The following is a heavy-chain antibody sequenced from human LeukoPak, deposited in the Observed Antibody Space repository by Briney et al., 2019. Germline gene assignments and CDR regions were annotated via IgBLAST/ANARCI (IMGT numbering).Heavy chain of an antibody. V-gene: IGHV1-69*05. CDR3: AGVVSGSGSWITPNWFDP. CDR1: GGTFSSYA. J-gene: IGHJ5*02. D-gene: IGHD3-10*01. CDR2: IIPIFGRA. Sequence: SVKVSCKXSGGTFSSYAISWVRQAPGQGLGWMGGIIPIFGRANYTQKFQGRVTITTDESTSTAYMELSSLRSEDTAVYYCAGVVSGSGSWITPNWFDPWGQGTLVTVSS.